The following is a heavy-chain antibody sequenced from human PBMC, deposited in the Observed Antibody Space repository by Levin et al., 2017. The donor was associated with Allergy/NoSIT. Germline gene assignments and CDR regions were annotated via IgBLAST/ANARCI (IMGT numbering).Heavy chain of an antibody. CDR1: GFTFSSYA. J-gene: IGHJ4*02. CDR3: AKGLRITVGATPFDY. V-gene: IGHV3-23*01. Sequence: TGGSLRLSCAASGFTFSSYAMSWVRQAPGKGLEWVSAISGSGGSTYYADSVKGRFTISRDNSKNTLYLQMNSLRAEDTAVYYCAKGLRITVGATPFDYWGQGTLVTVSS. D-gene: IGHD1-26*01. CDR2: ISGSGGST.